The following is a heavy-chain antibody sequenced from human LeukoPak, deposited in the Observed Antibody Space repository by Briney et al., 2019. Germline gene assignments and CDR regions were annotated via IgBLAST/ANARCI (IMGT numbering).Heavy chain of an antibody. CDR2: IKSKTDGGAT. Sequence: GGSLRLSCAASGFTFSNAWMSWVRQAPGKGLEWVGRIKSKTDGGATDYAAPAKGRFTISRDDSKNTLYLQMNSLKTEDTAVYYCTATEYYDILTGHGGDFDYWGQGTLVTVSS. CDR1: GFTFSNAW. V-gene: IGHV3-15*01. J-gene: IGHJ4*02. CDR3: TATEYYDILTGHGGDFDY. D-gene: IGHD3-9*01.